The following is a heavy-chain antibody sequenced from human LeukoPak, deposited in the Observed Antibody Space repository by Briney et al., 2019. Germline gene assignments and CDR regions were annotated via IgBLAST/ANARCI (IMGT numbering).Heavy chain of an antibody. Sequence: AGESLKISCKGSGYSFTSYWIGWVRQMPGKGLEWMGIIYPGDSDTRYSPSFQGQVTISADKSISTAYLQWSSLKASDTAMYYCARLRVVPAAKVYYFDYWGQGTLVTVSS. CDR3: ARLRVVPAAKVYYFDY. V-gene: IGHV5-51*01. D-gene: IGHD2-2*01. CDR1: GYSFTSYW. J-gene: IGHJ4*02. CDR2: IYPGDSDT.